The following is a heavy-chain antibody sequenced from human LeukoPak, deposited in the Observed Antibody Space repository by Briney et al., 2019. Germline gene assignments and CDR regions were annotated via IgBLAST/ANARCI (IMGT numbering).Heavy chain of an antibody. J-gene: IGHJ4*02. V-gene: IGHV3-30*03. CDR3: VRALPKDY. D-gene: IGHD2-15*01. Sequence: PGGSLRLSCAASGFTFSTYGMYWVRQAPGKGLDWVAVISNDGSSKYYADSVKGRFTISRDNSNNRLFLQMNGLRAEDSAVYYCVRALPKDYWGRGTLVTVSS. CDR2: ISNDGSSK. CDR1: GFTFSTYG.